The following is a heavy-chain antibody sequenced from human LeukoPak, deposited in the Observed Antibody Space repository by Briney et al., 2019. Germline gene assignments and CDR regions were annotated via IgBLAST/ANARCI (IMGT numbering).Heavy chain of an antibody. CDR3: AREDEYYYDSSGVFDY. J-gene: IGHJ4*02. CDR2: IIPIFGTA. D-gene: IGHD3-22*01. CDR1: GGTFSSYA. V-gene: IGHV1-69*06. Sequence: SVKVSCKASGGTFSSYAISWVRQAPGQGLEWMGGIIPIFGTANYAQKFQGRVTITADKSTSTVYMELSSLRSEDTAVYYCAREDEYYYDSSGVFDYWGQGTLVTVSS.